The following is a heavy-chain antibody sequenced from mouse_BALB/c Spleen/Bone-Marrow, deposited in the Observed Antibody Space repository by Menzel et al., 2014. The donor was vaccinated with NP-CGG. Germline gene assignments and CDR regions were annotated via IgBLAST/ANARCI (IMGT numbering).Heavy chain of an antibody. CDR3: AVGNYDFDY. CDR1: GYAFSSYW. V-gene: IGHV1-80*01. J-gene: IGHJ2*01. CDR2: IYPGDGDT. D-gene: IGHD2-1*01. Sequence: VQLQQSGAELVRPGSSVKISCTASGYAFSSYWMNWVKQRPGQGLEWIGQIYPGDGDTNYSGKFKGKATLTADESSSTAYMQLISLTAEDSAVYFCAVGNYDFDYWGQGTTLTVSS.